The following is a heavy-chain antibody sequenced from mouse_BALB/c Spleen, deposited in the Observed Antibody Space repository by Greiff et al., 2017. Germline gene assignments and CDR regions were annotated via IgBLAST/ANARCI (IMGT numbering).Heavy chain of an antibody. V-gene: IGHV5-17*02. CDR3: ARPLYYGSPWFAY. CDR1: GFTFSSFG. D-gene: IGHD1-2*01. Sequence: EVQLVESGGGLVQPGGSRKLSCAASGFTFSSFGMHWVRQAPEKGLEWVAYISSGSSTIYYADTVKGRFTISRDNPKNTLFLQMTSLRSEDTAMYYCARPLYYGSPWFAYWGQGTLVTVSA. J-gene: IGHJ3*01. CDR2: ISSGSSTI.